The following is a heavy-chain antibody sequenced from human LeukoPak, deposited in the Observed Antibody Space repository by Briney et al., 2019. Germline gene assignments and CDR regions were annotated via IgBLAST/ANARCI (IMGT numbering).Heavy chain of an antibody. D-gene: IGHD3-22*01. V-gene: IGHV4-39*01. J-gene: IGHJ4*02. Sequence: SETLSLTCTVSGGSISSSNHYWGWIRQPPGKGLEWIGSIYYNGNTYYNPSLKSRVTISVDTSKNQFSLKLGSVTAADTAVYYCARRDLSGFSSHHYFDYWGQGSLVTVSS. CDR3: ARRDLSGFSSHHYFDY. CDR2: IYYNGNT. CDR1: GGSISSSNHY.